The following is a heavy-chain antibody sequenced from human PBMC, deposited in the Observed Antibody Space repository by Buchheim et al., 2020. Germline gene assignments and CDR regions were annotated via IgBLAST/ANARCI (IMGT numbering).Heavy chain of an antibody. J-gene: IGHJ4*02. D-gene: IGHD4-11*01. CDR1: GFTFSSYA. CDR2: ISGSGGST. Sequence: EVQLLESGGGLVQPGGSLRLSCAASGFTFSSYAMSWVRQAPGKGLEWVSAISGSGGSTYYADSVKGRFTISRDNPKKTLVLQMNSLRAEDTAVYYCAKDQPVTPYGPYYFDYWGQGTL. CDR3: AKDQPVTPYGPYYFDY. V-gene: IGHV3-23*01.